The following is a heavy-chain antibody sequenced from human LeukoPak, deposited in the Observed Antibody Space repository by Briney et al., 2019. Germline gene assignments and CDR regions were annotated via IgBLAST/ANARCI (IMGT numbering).Heavy chain of an antibody. J-gene: IGHJ3*01. CDR1: GYSFSTYW. CDR2: INPGDSDT. D-gene: IGHD3-10*01. Sequence: GESLKISCQGSGYSFSTYWITWVRQMPGKGLEWMGIINPGDSDTRYSPSFQGQVTISTDESVSTAYLQLTSLRASDTAIYYCARQARENGSYYGAPFDFWGQGTMVTVSS. CDR3: ARQARENGSYYGAPFDF. V-gene: IGHV5-51*01.